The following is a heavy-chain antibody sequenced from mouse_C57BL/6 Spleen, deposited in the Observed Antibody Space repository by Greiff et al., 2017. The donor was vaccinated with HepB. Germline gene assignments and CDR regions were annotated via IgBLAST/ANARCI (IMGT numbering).Heavy chain of an antibody. CDR3: ARITTVVDFSMDY. D-gene: IGHD1-1*01. J-gene: IGHJ4*01. Sequence: DVKLQESGPELVKPGASVKMSCKASGYTFTDYNMHWVKQSHGKSLEWIGYINPNNGGTSYNQKFKGKATLTVNKSSSTAYMELRSLTSEDSAVYYCARITTVVDFSMDYWGQGTSVTVSS. CDR1: GYTFTDYN. V-gene: IGHV1-22*01. CDR2: INPNNGGT.